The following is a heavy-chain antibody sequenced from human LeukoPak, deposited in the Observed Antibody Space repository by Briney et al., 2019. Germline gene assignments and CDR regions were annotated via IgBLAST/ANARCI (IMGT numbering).Heavy chain of an antibody. CDR3: ARALYYYDSSGEVDY. CDR2: INPSGGST. D-gene: IGHD3-22*01. V-gene: IGHV1-46*01. J-gene: IGHJ4*02. Sequence: ASVKVSCKASGYTFTSYGISWVRQAPGQGLEWMGIINPSGGSTSYAQKFQGRVTMTRDTSTSTVYMELSSLRSEDTAVYYCARALYYYDSSGEVDYWGQGTLVTVSS. CDR1: GYTFTSYG.